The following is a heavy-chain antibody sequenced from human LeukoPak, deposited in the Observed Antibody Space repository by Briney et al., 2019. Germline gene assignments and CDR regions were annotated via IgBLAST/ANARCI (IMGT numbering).Heavy chain of an antibody. D-gene: IGHD3-3*01. CDR1: GFTFSSYA. J-gene: IGHJ4*02. Sequence: PGGSLRLSCAASGFTFSSYAMSWVRQAPGKGLEWVSSISGSGGSTYYADSVKGRFTISRDNSKNTLYLQMNSLRAEDTAVYYCAKDAPYDFWSDYSPVDYWGQGTLVTVSS. V-gene: IGHV3-23*01. CDR2: ISGSGGST. CDR3: AKDAPYDFWSDYSPVDY.